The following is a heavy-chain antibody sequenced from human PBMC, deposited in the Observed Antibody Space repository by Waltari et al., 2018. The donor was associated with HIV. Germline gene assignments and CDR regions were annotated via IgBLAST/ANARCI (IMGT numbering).Heavy chain of an antibody. V-gene: IGHV5-51*01. Sequence: EVQLVQSGAEVKKHGESLKLSCKGSGYRFNSYWIGWVRQMAGKVLEWMGIIYPGDSDTRYSPSFQGQVTISADKSISTAYQQWSSLKASDTAMYYCARGYYYGSDKDWGLFDYWGQGTLVTVSS. J-gene: IGHJ4*02. CDR1: GYRFNSYW. CDR3: ARGYYYGSDKDWGLFDY. CDR2: IYPGDSDT. D-gene: IGHD3-10*01.